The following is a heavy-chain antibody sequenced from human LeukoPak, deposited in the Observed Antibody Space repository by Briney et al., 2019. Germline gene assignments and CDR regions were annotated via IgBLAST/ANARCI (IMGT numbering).Heavy chain of an antibody. D-gene: IGHD3-22*01. J-gene: IGHJ3*02. CDR1: GFTFSSYS. CDR3: ASEATYYYDSSAPLDAFDI. CDR2: ISSSSSYI. V-gene: IGHV3-21*01. Sequence: GGSLRLSCAASGFTFSSYSMNWVRQAPGKGLEWVSSISSSSSYIYYADSVKGRFTISRDNAKNSLYLQMNSLRAEDTAVYYCASEATYYYDSSAPLDAFDIWGQGTMVTVSS.